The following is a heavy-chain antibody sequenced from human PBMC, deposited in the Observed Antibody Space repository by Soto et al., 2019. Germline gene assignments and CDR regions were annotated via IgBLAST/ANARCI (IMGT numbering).Heavy chain of an antibody. Sequence: QVQLVQSGNEVKKPGASVNVSCKAFGYTFTSYGFSWVRQVPGQGLEWLGWISEFNGDTHYAQTMKGRLTVTTATSTTTVHMELRSLTPADTAVYYCTREAGWQRMVPYDWGQGTLVTVS. CDR2: ISEFNGDT. CDR3: TREAGWQRMVPYD. V-gene: IGHV1-18*04. J-gene: IGHJ4*02. D-gene: IGHD6-25*01. CDR1: GYTFTSYG.